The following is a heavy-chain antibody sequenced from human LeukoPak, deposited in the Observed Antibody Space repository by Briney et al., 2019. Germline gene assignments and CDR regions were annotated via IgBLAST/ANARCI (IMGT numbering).Heavy chain of an antibody. Sequence: GGSLRLSCAASGFTFSSYWMHWVRHAPGKGLVWVSRIDSGGSTTRYADSVKGRFTISRDNAKNTLALQMNSLRAEDTAVYYCARDTMLGMGNPWGQGTLVTVSS. CDR2: IDSGGSTT. J-gene: IGHJ5*02. CDR1: GFTFSSYW. D-gene: IGHD3-10*02. CDR3: ARDTMLGMGNP. V-gene: IGHV3-74*01.